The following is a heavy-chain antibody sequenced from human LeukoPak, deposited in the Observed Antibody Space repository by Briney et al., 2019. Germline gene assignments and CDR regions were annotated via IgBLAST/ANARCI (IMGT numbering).Heavy chain of an antibody. V-gene: IGHV3-23*01. CDR1: GFTFSSYA. Sequence: GGSLRLSCAASGFTFSSYAMSWVRQAPGKGLEWVSAISGSGGSTYYADSVEGRFTISRDNARNSLYLQMNSLRAEDTAVYYCARDALSWQAAERHAVGSPWGQGTLVTVSS. CDR3: ARDALSWQAAERHAVGSP. J-gene: IGHJ5*02. CDR2: ISGSGGST. D-gene: IGHD6-13*01.